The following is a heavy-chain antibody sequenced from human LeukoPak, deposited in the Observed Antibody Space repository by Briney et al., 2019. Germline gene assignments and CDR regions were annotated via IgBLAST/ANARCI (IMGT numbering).Heavy chain of an antibody. Sequence: GSLRLSCAVYGGSFSGYYWSWIRQPPGKGLEWIGELNHSGSTNYNPSLKSRVTTAVDTSKNQFSLKLSSVTAADTAVYYCARDHNRYYYTYVWGKGTTVTVSS. J-gene: IGHJ6*03. CDR2: LNHSGST. V-gene: IGHV4-34*01. CDR3: ARDHNRYYYTYV. CDR1: GGSFSGYY. D-gene: IGHD1-14*01.